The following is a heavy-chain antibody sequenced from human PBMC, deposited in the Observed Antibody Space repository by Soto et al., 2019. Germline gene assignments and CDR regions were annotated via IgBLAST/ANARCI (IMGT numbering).Heavy chain of an antibody. J-gene: IGHJ4*01. CDR1: GFAFSSFG. CDR3: AKGRFDVVTISPFDH. D-gene: IGHD3-3*02. V-gene: IGHV3-30*18. Sequence: PGGSLRLSCAASGFAFSSFGMHWVRQAPGKGLEWVAVISYDGSEESYAGSMKGRATVSRDNSKNTVYLQMNRLRGDDSAIYYCAKGRFDVVTISPFDHWGQGTLVTVSS. CDR2: ISYDGSEE.